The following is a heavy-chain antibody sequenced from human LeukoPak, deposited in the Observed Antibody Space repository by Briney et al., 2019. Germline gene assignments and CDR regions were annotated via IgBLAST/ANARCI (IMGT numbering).Heavy chain of an antibody. J-gene: IGHJ6*02. CDR3: AKGGVKIYYYYGMDV. V-gene: IGHV3-30*18. CDR1: GFTFSSYG. D-gene: IGHD1-26*01. CDR2: ISYDGSNK. Sequence: GRFLRLSCAASGFTFSSYGMHWVRQAPGKGLEWVAVISYDGSNKYYADSVKGRFTISRDNSKNTLYLQMNSLRAEDTAVYYCAKGGVKIYYYYGMDVWGQGTTVTVSS.